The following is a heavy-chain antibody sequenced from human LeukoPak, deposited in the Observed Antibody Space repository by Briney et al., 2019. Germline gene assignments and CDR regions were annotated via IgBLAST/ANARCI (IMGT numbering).Heavy chain of an antibody. CDR1: GFTFSSYD. V-gene: IGHV3-23*01. Sequence: GGSLRLSCAASGFTFSSYDMSWVRQAPGKGLEWVSSISGSGGSTYYADSVEGRFTISRDNSKNTLYLQMNSLRAEDTAVYYCAKDLYCSSTSCYEAVYWGQGTLVTVSS. CDR3: AKDLYCSSTSCYEAVY. D-gene: IGHD2-2*01. J-gene: IGHJ4*02. CDR2: ISGSGGST.